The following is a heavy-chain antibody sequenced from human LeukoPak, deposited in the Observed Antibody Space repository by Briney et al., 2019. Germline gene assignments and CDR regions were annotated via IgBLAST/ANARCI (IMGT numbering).Heavy chain of an antibody. Sequence: ASVKVSCKASGYTFNSHDINWVRQAPGQGLEWMGWISAYNGNTNYAQKLQGRVTMTTDTSTSTAYMELRSLRSDDTAVYYCARVGTYYDSSFDYWGQGTLVTVSS. CDR3: ARVGTYYDSSFDY. CDR1: GYTFNSHD. J-gene: IGHJ4*02. D-gene: IGHD3-22*01. V-gene: IGHV1-18*01. CDR2: ISAYNGNT.